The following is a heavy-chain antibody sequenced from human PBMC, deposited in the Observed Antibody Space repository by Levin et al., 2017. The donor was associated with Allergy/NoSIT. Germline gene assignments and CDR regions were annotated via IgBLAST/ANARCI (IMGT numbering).Heavy chain of an antibody. CDR2: INPNSGGT. CDR1: GYTFTAYY. CDR3: ARHSPEWLRIDY. V-gene: IGHV1-2*02. J-gene: IGHJ4*02. D-gene: IGHD5-12*01. Sequence: GESLKISCKASGYTFTAYYMHWVRQAPGQGLEWMGGINPNSGGTNYAQKFQGRVTMTRDTSISTAYMELSRLRSDDTAVYYCARHSPEWLRIDYWGQGTLVTVSS.